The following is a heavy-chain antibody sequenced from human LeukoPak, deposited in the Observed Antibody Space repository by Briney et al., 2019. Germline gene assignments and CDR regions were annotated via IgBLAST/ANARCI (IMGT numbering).Heavy chain of an antibody. J-gene: IGHJ6*02. Sequence: PGGSLRLSCAASGFTFSSYGMHWVRQAPGKGLEWVAVIWYDGSNKYYADSVKGRFTISRDNSKNTLYLQMNSLRAEDTAVYYCAKLVPAGKTHYYYYGMDVWGQGTTVTVSS. CDR3: AKLVPAGKTHYYYYGMDV. D-gene: IGHD6-13*01. V-gene: IGHV3-30*02. CDR1: GFTFSSYG. CDR2: IWYDGSNK.